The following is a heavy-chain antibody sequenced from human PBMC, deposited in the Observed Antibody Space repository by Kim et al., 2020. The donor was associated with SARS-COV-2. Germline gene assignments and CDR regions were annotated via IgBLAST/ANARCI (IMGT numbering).Heavy chain of an antibody. Sequence: ASVKVSCKASGYTFTSYAMNWVRQAPGQGLEWMGWINTNTGNPTYAQGFTGRVVFSLDTSVSTAYLQISSLKAEDTAVYYCARDSRIFGGRGLGYWGQGTLVTVSS. CDR3: ARDSRIFGGRGLGY. CDR1: GYTFTSYA. CDR2: INTNTGNP. V-gene: IGHV7-4-1*02. D-gene: IGHD3-3*01. J-gene: IGHJ4*02.